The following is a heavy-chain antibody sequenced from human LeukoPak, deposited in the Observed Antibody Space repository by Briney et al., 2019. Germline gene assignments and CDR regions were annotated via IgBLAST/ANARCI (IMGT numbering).Heavy chain of an antibody. J-gene: IGHJ6*02. CDR1: GFTFTSSA. CDR3: AADASWGYYYYGMDV. D-gene: IGHD2-2*01. Sequence: ASVKVSCKASGFTFTSSAMQWVRQARGQRLEWLGWIVVGSGNTNYAQKFQERVTITRDMSTSTAYMGLSSLRSEDTAVYYCAADASWGYYYYGMDVWGQGTTVTVSS. CDR2: IVVGSGNT. V-gene: IGHV1-58*02.